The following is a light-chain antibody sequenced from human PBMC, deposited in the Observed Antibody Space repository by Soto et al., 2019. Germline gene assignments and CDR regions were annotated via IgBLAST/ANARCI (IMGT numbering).Light chain of an antibody. Sequence: EIVLTQSPATLSLSPGDRATLSCRASQSVSSYLAWYQQKPGQAPRLLIYDASNRATGIPARFSGSGSGTDFTLTITTLEPEDFAVYYCQQRSTWPSTCGGGTKVEIK. CDR2: DAS. CDR3: QQRSTWPST. CDR1: QSVSSY. J-gene: IGKJ4*02. V-gene: IGKV3-11*01.